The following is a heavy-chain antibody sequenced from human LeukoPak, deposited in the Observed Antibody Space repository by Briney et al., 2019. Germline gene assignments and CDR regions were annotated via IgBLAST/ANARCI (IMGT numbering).Heavy chain of an antibody. V-gene: IGHV4-61*02. CDR1: GGSISSGSYY. Sequence: PSETLSLTCTVSGGSISSGSYYWSWIPQPAGKGLEWIGRIYTSGSTNYNPSLKSRVTISVDTSKNQFSLKLSSVTAADTAVYYCAREGVLFDPWGQGTLVTVSS. D-gene: IGHD2-8*01. CDR3: AREGVLFDP. CDR2: IYTSGST. J-gene: IGHJ5*02.